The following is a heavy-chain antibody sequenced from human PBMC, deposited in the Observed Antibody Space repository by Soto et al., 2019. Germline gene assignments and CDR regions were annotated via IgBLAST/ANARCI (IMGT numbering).Heavy chain of an antibody. D-gene: IGHD2-8*01. V-gene: IGHV1-69*01. Sequence: QVQLVQSGAEVREPGSSVKVSCEASGGTFRSYAINWVRQAPGQGLEWMGGIIPMFGKPNYAEKFLGRVTISADESTRTAYREVTRLKSEDTAVYYCARSMETNSFYCMDVWGLGTTVTVSS. CDR2: IIPMFGKP. CDR3: ARSMETNSFYCMDV. J-gene: IGHJ6*02. CDR1: GGTFRSYA.